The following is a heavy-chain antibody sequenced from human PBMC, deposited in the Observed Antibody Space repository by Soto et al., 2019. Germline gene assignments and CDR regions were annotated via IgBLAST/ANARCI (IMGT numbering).Heavy chain of an antibody. CDR1: GFAFSSYV. Sequence: EVQLVESGGGLVQPGGSLRLSCTASGFAFSSYVMNWVRQAPGKGPEWVSYISSTSATIHYVDSVKGRFTISRDNAKNSVYLQMNSLRAEDSAIYYCARAAGIMTRGFHGMDVWGQGTTVTVSS. V-gene: IGHV3-48*03. J-gene: IGHJ6*02. D-gene: IGHD3-10*01. CDR3: ARAAGIMTRGFHGMDV. CDR2: ISSTSATI.